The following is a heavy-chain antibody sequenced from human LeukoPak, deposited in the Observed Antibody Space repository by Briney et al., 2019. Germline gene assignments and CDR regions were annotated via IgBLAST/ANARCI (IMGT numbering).Heavy chain of an antibody. V-gene: IGHV1-18*01. J-gene: IGHJ4*02. CDR3: ARSHYYDSSGYYY. Sequence: ASVKVSCKASGYTFTSYGISWVRQAPGQGLEWMGWISAYNGNTNYAQKLQGRVTMTTDTSTSTAYKELRSLRSDDTAVYYCARSHYYDSSGYYYWGQGTLVTVSS. D-gene: IGHD3-22*01. CDR2: ISAYNGNT. CDR1: GYTFTSYG.